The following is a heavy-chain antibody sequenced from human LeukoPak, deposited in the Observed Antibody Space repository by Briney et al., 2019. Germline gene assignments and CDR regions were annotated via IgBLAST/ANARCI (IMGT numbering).Heavy chain of an antibody. D-gene: IGHD3-3*01. CDR2: IYHRGST. J-gene: IGHJ4*02. CDR3: ARGAEYYAIWRGYAGYSDY. V-gene: IGHV4-38-2*02. CDR1: GYSISNGYY. Sequence: SETLSLTCTVSGYSISNGYYWGWIRQPPGKGREWVGSIYHRGSTYYNPSLRSRVTISLDRSKEKFSLKLTSVTAADTAVYFCARGAEYYAIWRGYAGYSDYWGQGISVTVSS.